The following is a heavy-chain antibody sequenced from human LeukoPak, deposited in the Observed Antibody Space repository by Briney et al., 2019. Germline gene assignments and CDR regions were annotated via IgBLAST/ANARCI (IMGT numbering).Heavy chain of an antibody. D-gene: IGHD3/OR15-3a*01. Sequence: SETLSLTCTVSGGSIDSYYWTWIRQPPGKGLEWIGYIYYSGSTNYNPSLKSRVTISVDTSKNQFSLKLTPVTAADTAVYYCARAPTQDLVDYWGQGTLVTVSS. V-gene: IGHV4-59*01. J-gene: IGHJ4*02. CDR1: GGSIDSYY. CDR3: ARAPTQDLVDY. CDR2: IYYSGST.